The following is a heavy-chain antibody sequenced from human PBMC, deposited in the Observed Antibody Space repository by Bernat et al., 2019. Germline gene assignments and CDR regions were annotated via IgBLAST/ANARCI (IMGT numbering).Heavy chain of an antibody. Sequence: VQLVESGGGLVKPGGSLRLSCAASGFTFSSYSMNWVRQAPGKGLEWVLSISSSSSYIYYADSVKGRFTISRDNAKNSLYLQMNSLRAEDTAVYYCAREAVTGTAQNWFDPWGQGTLVTVSS. D-gene: IGHD1/OR15-1a*01. V-gene: IGHV3-21*01. J-gene: IGHJ5*02. CDR1: GFTFSSYS. CDR2: ISSSSSYI. CDR3: AREAVTGTAQNWFDP.